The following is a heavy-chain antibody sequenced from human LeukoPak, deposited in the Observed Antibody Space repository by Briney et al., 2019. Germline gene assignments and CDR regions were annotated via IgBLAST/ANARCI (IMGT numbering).Heavy chain of an antibody. V-gene: IGHV4-34*01. CDR2: IKYSEST. CDR3: ARHGAYYFDY. D-gene: IGHD3-10*01. J-gene: IGHJ4*02. CDR1: GGSFSGYY. Sequence: SETLSLTCAVYGGSFSGYYWSWIRQSPGRGLEWIAEIKYSESTKYNPSLKSRVTILGDTSRNQFSLKLSSVTAADTAVYYCARHGAYYFDYWGQGMLVTVSS.